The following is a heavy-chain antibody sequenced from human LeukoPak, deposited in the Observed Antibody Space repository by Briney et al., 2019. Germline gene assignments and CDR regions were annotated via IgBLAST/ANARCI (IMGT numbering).Heavy chain of an antibody. CDR3: ARRRSWPEFDH. CDR2: IYYTGDA. V-gene: IGHV4-39*01. D-gene: IGHD6-13*01. CDR1: GGSINSTGYF. J-gene: IGHJ4*02. Sequence: SETLSLTCDVSGGSINSTGYFWGWIRQSPGEGLEWIGAIYYTGDAYFNPSLRSRANMAVDTSENRFSLNLRSVTAADTAIYYCARRRSWPEFDHWGQGTLVTVSS.